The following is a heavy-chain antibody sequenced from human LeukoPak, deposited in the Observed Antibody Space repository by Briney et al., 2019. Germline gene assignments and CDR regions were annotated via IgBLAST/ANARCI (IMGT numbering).Heavy chain of an antibody. CDR1: GFTFNSFA. V-gene: IGHV3-30-3*01. CDR2: ISYDGNNK. CDR3: AKDSSLVRGDYDYFDY. D-gene: IGHD3-10*01. Sequence: GGSLRLSCAASGFTFNSFAMHWVRQAPGKGLEWVAVISYDGNNKYYADSVKGRFTISRDNSKNTLYLQMNSLRAEDTAVYYCAKDSSLVRGDYDYFDYWGQGTLVTVSS. J-gene: IGHJ4*02.